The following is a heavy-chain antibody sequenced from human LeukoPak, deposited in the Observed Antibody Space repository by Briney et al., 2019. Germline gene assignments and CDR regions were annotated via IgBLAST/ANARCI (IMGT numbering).Heavy chain of an antibody. CDR1: GFPFGDYA. CDR3: ARHFGGFDF. CDR2: ISFDGSVK. Sequence: PGRSLRLSCAASGFPFGDYAMHWVRQAPGKGLEWVAVISFDGSVKDFADSVKGRFTISRDNSKNTLYLQMNSLRPEDTAVYYCARHFGGFDFWGQGTMVTVSS. V-gene: IGHV3-30*04. J-gene: IGHJ3*01. D-gene: IGHD4-23*01.